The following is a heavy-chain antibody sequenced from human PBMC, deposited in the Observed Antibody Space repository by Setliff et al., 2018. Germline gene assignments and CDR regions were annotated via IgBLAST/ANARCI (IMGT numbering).Heavy chain of an antibody. V-gene: IGHV4-4*08. Sequence: SETLSLTCTVSGGSISSYYWSWVRQPPGKGLEWIGYIYSTGSTNYNPSLKSRVAISIDTSKNQFSLKVNSVTAADTAIYYCARGLNSVSWTFAYWGQGSLVTVSS. CDR2: IYSTGST. J-gene: IGHJ4*02. D-gene: IGHD2-15*01. CDR3: ARGLNSVSWTFAY. CDR1: GGSISSYY.